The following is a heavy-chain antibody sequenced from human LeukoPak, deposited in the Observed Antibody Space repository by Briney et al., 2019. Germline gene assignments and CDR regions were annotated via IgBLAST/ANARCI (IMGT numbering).Heavy chain of an antibody. CDR1: GYTFTSYA. Sequence: ASVKVSCKASGYTFTSYAMHWVRQAPGQRLEWMGWINAGNGNTKYSQKFQGRVTITRDTSASTAYMELSSLRSEDTAVYYCARDAHMTTVTSCYYYGMDVWGKGTTVTVSS. V-gene: IGHV1-3*01. CDR2: INAGNGNT. CDR3: ARDAHMTTVTSCYYYGMDV. J-gene: IGHJ6*04. D-gene: IGHD4-17*01.